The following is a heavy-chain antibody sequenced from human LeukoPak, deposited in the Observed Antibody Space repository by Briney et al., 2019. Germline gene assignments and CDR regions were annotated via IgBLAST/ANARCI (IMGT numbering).Heavy chain of an antibody. D-gene: IGHD5-18*01. V-gene: IGHV4-39*01. CDR3: ARAWEGIQTDYFDY. J-gene: IGHJ4*02. CDR1: GGSISSSSYY. Sequence: SETLSLTCTVSGGSISSSSYYWGWIRQPPGNGLEWIGSIYYSGSTYYNPSIKSRVTISVDTTKNQSSLKLSSVTDADTAVYYCARAWEGIQTDYFDYWGQGTTVTASS. CDR2: IYYSGST.